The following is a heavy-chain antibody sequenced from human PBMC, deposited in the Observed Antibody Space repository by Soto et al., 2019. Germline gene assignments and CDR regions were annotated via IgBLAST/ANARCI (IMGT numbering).Heavy chain of an antibody. Sequence: EVQLLESGGGLVQPGRSLRFSCVASGFTFSTYAMSWVRQAPGKGLEWVSGLFGNGGGISYADSVKGRFTISRDNSNNMLYLQMHSLRVEDTAVYYCAKDRQPDGLWPFDHWGQGTLVTVSS. J-gene: IGHJ4*02. CDR2: LFGNGGGI. CDR3: AKDRQPDGLWPFDH. D-gene: IGHD2-8*01. V-gene: IGHV3-23*01. CDR1: GFTFSTYA.